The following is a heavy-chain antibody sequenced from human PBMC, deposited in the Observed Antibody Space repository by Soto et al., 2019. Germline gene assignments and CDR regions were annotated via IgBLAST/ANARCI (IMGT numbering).Heavy chain of an antibody. V-gene: IGHV4-4*07. Sequence: PXETLSVTGTDTSASIYTYSWTWIRQPAGKGLQWIGHIYSSGSANYSPSLKSRVSMSVDSSKNQISLKLSSVTAAGTAVYYCATIVGANDDWGQGTLVTVSS. CDR3: ATIVGANDD. D-gene: IGHD1-26*01. CDR2: IYSSGSA. CDR1: SASIYTYS. J-gene: IGHJ4*02.